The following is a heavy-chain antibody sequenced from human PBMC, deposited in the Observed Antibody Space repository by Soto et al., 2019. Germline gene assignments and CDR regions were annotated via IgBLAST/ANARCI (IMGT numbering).Heavy chain of an antibody. J-gene: IGHJ4*02. CDR2: ISSSSSYI. V-gene: IGHV3-21*01. CDR1: GLTFSSYS. Sequence: EVQLVESGGGLVKPGGSLRLSCAASGLTFSSYSMNWVRQAPGKGLEWVASISSSSSYIYYADSVKGRFTISRDNAKNSLDLQMNSLRAEDTAVYYCATDREPGFDYWGQGTLVTVSS. CDR3: ATDREPGFDY.